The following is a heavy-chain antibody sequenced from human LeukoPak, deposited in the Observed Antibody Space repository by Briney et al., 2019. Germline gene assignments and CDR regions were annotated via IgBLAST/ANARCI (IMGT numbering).Heavy chain of an antibody. V-gene: IGHV4-59*01. CDR1: GGSISSYY. D-gene: IGHD4-23*01. CDR2: IYYSGST. Sequence: SETRSLTCTVSGGSISSYYWSWIRQPPGKGLEWIGYIYYSGSTNYNPSLKSRVTISVDTSKNQFSLKLSSVTAADTAVYCCARAQTYGGSIFDYWGQGTLVTVSS. CDR3: ARAQTYGGSIFDY. J-gene: IGHJ4*02.